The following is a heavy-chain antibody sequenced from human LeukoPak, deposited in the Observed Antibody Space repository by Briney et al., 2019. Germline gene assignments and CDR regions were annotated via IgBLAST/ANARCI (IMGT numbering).Heavy chain of an antibody. CDR2: ISWNSGSI. J-gene: IGHJ4*02. D-gene: IGHD5-18*01. CDR3: AAYVDTAMVTVRAWDY. Sequence: GGSLRLSCAASGFTFDDYAMHWVRHAPGKGLEWVSGISWNSGSIGYADSVKGRFTISRDNAKNSLYLQMNSLRAEDTALYYCAAYVDTAMVTVRAWDYWGQGTLVTVSS. V-gene: IGHV3-9*01. CDR1: GFTFDDYA.